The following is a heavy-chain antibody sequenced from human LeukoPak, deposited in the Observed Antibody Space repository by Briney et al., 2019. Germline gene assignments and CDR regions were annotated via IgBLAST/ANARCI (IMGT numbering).Heavy chain of an antibody. CDR3: ARAESKRITTSFGC. J-gene: IGHJ4*02. D-gene: IGHD3-10*01. Sequence: GASVKVSCKASGYTFTGYYMHWVRQAPGQGLEWTGWINPNSGGTNYAQKFQGRVTMTRDTSISTAYMELSRLRSDDTAVYYCARAESKRITTSFGCWGQGTLVTVSS. CDR1: GYTFTGYY. CDR2: INPNSGGT. V-gene: IGHV1-2*02.